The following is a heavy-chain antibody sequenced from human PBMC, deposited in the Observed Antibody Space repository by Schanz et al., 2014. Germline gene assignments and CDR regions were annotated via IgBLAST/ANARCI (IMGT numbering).Heavy chain of an antibody. J-gene: IGHJ4*02. CDR3: VKIGYTHWSLDD. Sequence: VQLVESGGGVAQPGGSLRLSCAASGFTFSAYWMAWVRQAPGKGLEWVAAINQAASVQYYVDSVKGRFTISRDDAKNSHYLQMNSLRVEDTAVFYCVKIGYTHWSLDDWGQGILVTVSS. V-gene: IGHV3-7*01. D-gene: IGHD6-13*01. CDR2: INQAASVQ. CDR1: GFTFSAYW.